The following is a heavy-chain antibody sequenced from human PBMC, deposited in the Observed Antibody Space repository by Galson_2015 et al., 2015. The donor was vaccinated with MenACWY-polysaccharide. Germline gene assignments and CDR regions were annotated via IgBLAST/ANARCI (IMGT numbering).Heavy chain of an antibody. J-gene: IGHJ4*02. CDR1: GYTFTSYD. CDR3: ARGRRDTEVPGTAVFLLDY. V-gene: IGHV1-8*01. CDR2: MNPNSGNT. D-gene: IGHD6-19*01. Sequence: SVKVSCKASGYTFTSYDINWVRQATGQGLEWMGWMNPNSGNTGYAQKFQGRVTMTRNTSISTAYMELSSLRSEDTAVYYCARGRRDTEVPGTAVFLLDYWGQGTLVTVSS.